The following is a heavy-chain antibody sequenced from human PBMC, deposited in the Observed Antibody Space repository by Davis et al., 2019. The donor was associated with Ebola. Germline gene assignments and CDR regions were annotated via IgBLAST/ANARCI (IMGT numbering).Heavy chain of an antibody. CDR1: GYSFTSYW. CDR2: IYPGDSDT. V-gene: IGHV5-51*01. Sequence: GESLKISCKGSGYSFTSYWIGWVRQLPGKGLEWMGIIYPGDSDTRYSPSFQGQVTISADKSISTAYLQWSGLKASDTAMYYCARTTVTTYTYYYGMDVWGQGTTVTVSS. J-gene: IGHJ6*02. CDR3: ARTTVTTYTYYYGMDV. D-gene: IGHD4-11*01.